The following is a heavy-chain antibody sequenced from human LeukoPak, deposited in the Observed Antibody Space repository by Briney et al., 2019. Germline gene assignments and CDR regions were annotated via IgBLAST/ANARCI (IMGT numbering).Heavy chain of an antibody. D-gene: IGHD3-22*01. J-gene: IGHJ4*02. V-gene: IGHV3-23*01. CDR3: AKGYYYDSSGNYFDY. CDR2: ISASGGST. Sequence: GGSLRLSCAASGFTFSSSAMSWVRQVPGKGLEWVSGISASGGSTYYADSVKGRFTISRDNSKNTLYLQMNSLRAEDTAVYYCAKGYYYDSSGNYFDYWGQGTLVTVSS. CDR1: GFTFSSSA.